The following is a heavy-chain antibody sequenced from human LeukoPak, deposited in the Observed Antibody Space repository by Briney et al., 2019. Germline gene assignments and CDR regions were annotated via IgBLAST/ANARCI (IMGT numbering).Heavy chain of an antibody. J-gene: IGHJ4*02. CDR1: GFSLSTRGTC. CDR2: IDWDDDK. D-gene: IGHD3-9*01. V-gene: IGHV2-70*01. Sequence: SGPALVKPTQTLTLTCTFSGFSLSTRGTCVSWIRQPPVKALEWIALIDWDDDKYYRPSLKTKPTTSKDTSKNPVVLTMTNMDPVDTATYYCARIKVDDILTGYYRYFDYWGQGTLVTVSS. CDR3: ARIKVDDILTGYYRYFDY.